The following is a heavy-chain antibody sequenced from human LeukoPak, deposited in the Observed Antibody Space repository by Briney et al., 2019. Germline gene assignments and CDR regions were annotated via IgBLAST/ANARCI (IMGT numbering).Heavy chain of an antibody. J-gene: IGHJ4*02. CDR2: INPNNGGT. V-gene: IGHV1-2*02. Sequence: ASVKVSCKASGYTFTDYYIHWVRQAPGQGLEWMGWINPNNGGTNYAQKFQGRVTMTRDTSISTAYMELSRLRSDDTAVYYCARGVSYSSGWYSDYWGQGTLVTVSS. CDR3: ARGVSYSSGWYSDY. D-gene: IGHD6-19*01. CDR1: GYTFTDYY.